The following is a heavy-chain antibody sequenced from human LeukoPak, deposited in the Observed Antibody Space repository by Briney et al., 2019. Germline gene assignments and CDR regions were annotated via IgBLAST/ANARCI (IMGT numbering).Heavy chain of an antibody. D-gene: IGHD6-19*01. CDR2: ISYDGSNK. Sequence: GGSLRLSCAASGFTFSSYALLWVRQAPGKGLEWVAVISYDGSNKYYADSVKGRFTISRDNSKNTLYLQMNSLRAEDTAVYYCARGTGYSSGWSFDYWGQGTLVTVSS. CDR3: ARGTGYSSGWSFDY. V-gene: IGHV3-30-3*01. J-gene: IGHJ4*02. CDR1: GFTFSSYA.